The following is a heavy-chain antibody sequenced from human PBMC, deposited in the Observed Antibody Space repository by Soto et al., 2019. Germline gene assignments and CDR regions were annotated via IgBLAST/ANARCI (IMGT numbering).Heavy chain of an antibody. D-gene: IGHD3-3*01. V-gene: IGHV1-69*06. Sequence: GASVKVSCKASGGTFSSYAISWVRQAPGQGLEWMGGIIPIFGTANYAQKFQGRVTITADKSTSTAYMELSSLRSEDTAVYYCARDLSYYDFWSGYRNYYYGMDVWGQGTTVTVSS. J-gene: IGHJ6*02. CDR1: GGTFSSYA. CDR2: IIPIFGTA. CDR3: ARDLSYYDFWSGYRNYYYGMDV.